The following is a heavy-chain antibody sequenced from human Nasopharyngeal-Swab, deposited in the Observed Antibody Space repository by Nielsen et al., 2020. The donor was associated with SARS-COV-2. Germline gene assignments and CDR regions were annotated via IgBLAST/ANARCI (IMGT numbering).Heavy chain of an antibody. J-gene: IGHJ6*02. CDR3: ARHYSSGWLNTRDYYYGMDV. D-gene: IGHD6-19*01. V-gene: IGHV4-39*01. CDR1: GGSISSSSYY. Sequence: SETLSLTCTVSGGSISSSSYYWGWIRQPPGKGLEWIGSIYYSGSTYYNPSLKSRVTISVDTSKNQFSLKLSSVTAADTAVYYCARHYSSGWLNTRDYYYGMDVWGQGTTVTVSS. CDR2: IYYSGST.